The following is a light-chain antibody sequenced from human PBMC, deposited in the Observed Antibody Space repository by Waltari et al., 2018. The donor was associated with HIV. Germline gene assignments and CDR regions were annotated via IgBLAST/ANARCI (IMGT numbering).Light chain of an antibody. CDR1: KIGSKS. J-gene: IGLJ2*01. V-gene: IGLV3-21*01. CDR3: QVWDTNTDQYVI. CDR2: HDT. Sequence: SYVLTQPPSVSVAPGKTARLTCGGEKIGSKSVNWYQKQPGQVPVMVFYHDTDRPSGIPDRFSGSNSEDTATLTIRRVEAGDEADYFCQVWDTNTDQYVIFGGGTNLAV.